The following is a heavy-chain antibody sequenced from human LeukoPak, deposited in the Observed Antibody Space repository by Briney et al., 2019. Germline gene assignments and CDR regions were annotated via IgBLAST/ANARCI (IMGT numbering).Heavy chain of an antibody. J-gene: IGHJ4*02. CDR3: ARVFKSYFGSAYDY. CDR1: GFTFSSYE. D-gene: IGHD3-10*01. V-gene: IGHV3-48*03. CDR2: ISSSGSTI. Sequence: PGGSLRLSCAASGFTFSSYEMNWVRQAPGKGLEWVSYISSSGSTIYYADSVKGRFTISRDNAKNSLYLQMNSLRAEDTAVYFCARVFKSYFGSAYDYWGQGTLVTVS.